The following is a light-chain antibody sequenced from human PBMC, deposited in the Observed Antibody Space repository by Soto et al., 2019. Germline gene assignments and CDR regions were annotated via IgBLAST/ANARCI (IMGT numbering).Light chain of an antibody. J-gene: IGKJ4*01. V-gene: IGKV1-39*01. CDR3: QQSYNIQALT. Sequence: IQMAQAPSSLSASVGGRVAITCRASQNIRNYLNWYQQKPGKAPRVLIYGAASLQSGVPSRFSGSGSGTNFSLTINSLQPEDYATYYCQQSYNIQALTVGGGTKVDIK. CDR1: QNIRNY. CDR2: GAA.